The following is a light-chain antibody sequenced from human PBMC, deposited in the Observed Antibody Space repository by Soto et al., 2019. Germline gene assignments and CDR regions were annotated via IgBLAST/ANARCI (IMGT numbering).Light chain of an antibody. J-gene: IGLJ3*02. CDR2: SNN. CDR3: AAWEDSLKGPV. CDR1: SSNIGSNS. Sequence: QSVLTQPPSASGTPGQRVTISCSGSSSNIGSNSVNWYQQLPGTAPKLLIYSNNQRPSGVPDRFSGSKSGTSDSLAISGLQSEDEADYYCAAWEDSLKGPVFGGGTKLTVL. V-gene: IGLV1-44*01.